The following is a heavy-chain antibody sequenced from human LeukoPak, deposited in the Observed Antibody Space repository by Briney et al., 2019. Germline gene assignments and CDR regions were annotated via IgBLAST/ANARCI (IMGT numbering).Heavy chain of an antibody. CDR1: GGTFSSYT. CDR3: ARDSSSWYYWFDP. V-gene: IGHV1-69*04. Sequence: ASVKVSCKASGGTFSSYTISWVRQAPGQGLEWMGRIIPILGIANYAQKFQGRVTITADKSTSTAYMELSSLRSEDTAVYYCARDSSSWYYWFDPWGQGTLVTVSS. D-gene: IGHD6-13*01. CDR2: IIPILGIA. J-gene: IGHJ5*02.